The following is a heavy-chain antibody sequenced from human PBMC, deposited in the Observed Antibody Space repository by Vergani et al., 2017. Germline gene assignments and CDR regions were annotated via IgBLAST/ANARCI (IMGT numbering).Heavy chain of an antibody. Sequence: QMQLVQSGAEVKKTGSSVKVSCKASGYTFTYRYLHWVRQAPGQALEWMGWITPFNGNTNYAQKFQDRVTITRDRSMSTAYMELSSLRSEDTAMYYCALAESRTSCLNSVGITPETGSWFDPWGQGTLFVVSS. J-gene: IGHJ5*02. D-gene: IGHD2-2*01. V-gene: IGHV1-45*02. CDR3: ALAESRTSCLNSVGITPETGSWFDP. CDR1: GYTFTYRY. CDR2: ITPFNGNT.